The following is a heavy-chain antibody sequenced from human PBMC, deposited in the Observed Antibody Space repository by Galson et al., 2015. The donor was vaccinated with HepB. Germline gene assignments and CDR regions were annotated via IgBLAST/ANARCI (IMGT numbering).Heavy chain of an antibody. V-gene: IGHV5-51*01. J-gene: IGHJ3*02. CDR3: ASITVVPAATYAFDI. D-gene: IGHD2-2*01. CDR2: IYPGDSDT. CDR1: GYSFTSYW. Sequence: QSGAEVKKPGESLKISCKGSGYSFTSYWIGWVRQMPGEGLERMGIIYPGDSDTRYSPSFQGQVTISADKSISTAYLQWSSLKASDTAMYYCASITVVPAATYAFDIWGQGTMVTVSS.